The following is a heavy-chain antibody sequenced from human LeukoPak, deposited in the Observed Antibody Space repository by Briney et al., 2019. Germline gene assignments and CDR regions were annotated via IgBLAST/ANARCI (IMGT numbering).Heavy chain of an antibody. CDR3: ARDLDYGDYVGAFDI. V-gene: IGHV3-21*01. CDR2: ISSSSSYI. J-gene: IGHJ3*02. CDR1: GFTFSSYA. D-gene: IGHD4-17*01. Sequence: PGGSLRLSCAASGFTFSSYAMSWVRQAPGKGLEWVSSISSSSSYIYYADSVKGRFTISRDNAKNSLYLQMNSLRAEDTAVYYCARDLDYGDYVGAFDIWGQGTMVTVSS.